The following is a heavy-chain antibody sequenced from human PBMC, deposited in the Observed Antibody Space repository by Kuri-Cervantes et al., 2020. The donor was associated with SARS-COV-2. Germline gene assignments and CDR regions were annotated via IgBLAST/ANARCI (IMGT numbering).Heavy chain of an antibody. CDR2: IIPIFGTA. CDR3: ARSVWGSYRPLNWFDP. Sequence: SVKVSCKASGGTFSSYAISWVRQAPGQGLEWMGGIIPIFGTANYAQKFQGRVTITADESTSTAYMELSSLRSDDTAVYYCARSVWGSYRPLNWFDPWGQGTLVTVSS. CDR1: GGTFSSYA. V-gene: IGHV1-69*13. J-gene: IGHJ5*02. D-gene: IGHD3-16*02.